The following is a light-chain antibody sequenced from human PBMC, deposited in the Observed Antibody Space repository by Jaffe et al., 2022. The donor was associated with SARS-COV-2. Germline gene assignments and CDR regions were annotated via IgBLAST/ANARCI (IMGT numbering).Light chain of an antibody. CDR3: QQYYSTLWT. Sequence: DIVMTQSPDSLAVSLGERATINCKSSQSVLYNSNNKNYIAWYQHKPGQPPTLLIYWASTRESGVPDRFSGSGSGTDFTLTISSLQAEDVAVYYCQQYYSTLWTFGQGTKVEIK. J-gene: IGKJ1*01. V-gene: IGKV4-1*01. CDR1: QSVLYNSNNKNY. CDR2: WAS.